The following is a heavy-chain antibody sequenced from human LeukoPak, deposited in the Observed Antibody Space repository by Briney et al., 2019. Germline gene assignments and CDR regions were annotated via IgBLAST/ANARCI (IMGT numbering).Heavy chain of an antibody. CDR2: INPNSGGT. J-gene: IGHJ6*03. V-gene: IGHV1-2*02. D-gene: IGHD1-26*01. Sequence: ASVKVSCKASGYTFTGYYMHWVRQAPGQGLEWMGWINPNSGGTNYAQKFQGRVTMTRDTSISTAYMELSRLRSDDTAVYYCARERELLHYYYYYMYVWGKGTTVTVSS. CDR3: ARERELLHYYYYYMYV. CDR1: GYTFTGYY.